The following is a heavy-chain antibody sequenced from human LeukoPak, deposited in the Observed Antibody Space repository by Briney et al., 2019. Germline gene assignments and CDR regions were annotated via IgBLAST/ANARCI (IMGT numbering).Heavy chain of an antibody. CDR3: AKVSESNYDILTGCYTPYYFDY. Sequence: GGSLRLSCAASGLTFSSYAMSWVRQAPGKGLEWVSGISDSGGSTFYADSGKGRFTISRDNSKNILYLQMNSLRADDTAVYYCAKVSESNYDILTGCYTPYYFDYWGQGTLVTVSS. CDR1: GLTFSSYA. D-gene: IGHD3-9*01. V-gene: IGHV3-23*01. J-gene: IGHJ4*02. CDR2: ISDSGGST.